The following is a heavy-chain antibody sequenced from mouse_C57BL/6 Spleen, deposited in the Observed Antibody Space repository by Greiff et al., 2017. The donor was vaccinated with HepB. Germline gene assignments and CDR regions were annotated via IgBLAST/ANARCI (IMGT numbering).Heavy chain of an antibody. CDR2: IYPGSGST. V-gene: IGHV1-55*01. CDR3: ARPSYYDYDGFAY. CDR1: GYTFTSYW. D-gene: IGHD2-4*01. J-gene: IGHJ3*01. Sequence: QVQLKQSGAELVKPGASVKMSCKASGYTFTSYWITWVKQRPGQGLEWIGDIYPGSGSTNYNEKFKSKATLTVDTSSSTAYMQLSSLTSEDSAVYYCARPSYYDYDGFAYWGQGTLVTVSA.